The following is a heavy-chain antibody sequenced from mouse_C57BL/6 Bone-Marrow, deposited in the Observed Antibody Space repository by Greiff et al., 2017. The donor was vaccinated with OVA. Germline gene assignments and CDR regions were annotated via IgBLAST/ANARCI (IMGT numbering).Heavy chain of an antibody. CDR1: GFTFSNYW. J-gene: IGHJ1*03. CDR2: IRLKSDNYAT. D-gene: IGHD2-4*01. V-gene: IGHV6-3*01. Sequence: EVKLMESGGGLVQPGGSMKLSCVASGFTFSNYWMNWVRQSPEKGLEWVAQIRLKSDNYATHYAESVKGRFTISRDDSKSSVYLQMNNLRAEDTGIYYCTDDYEGYFDVWGTGTTVTVSS. CDR3: TDDYEGYFDV.